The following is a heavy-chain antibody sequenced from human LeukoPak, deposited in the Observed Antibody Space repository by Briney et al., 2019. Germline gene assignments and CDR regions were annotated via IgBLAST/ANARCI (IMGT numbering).Heavy chain of an antibody. CDR1: GFNFSTYS. CDR3: ASWRSGFDP. V-gene: IGHV3-48*02. D-gene: IGHD3-3*01. CDR2: ISSGGKSI. Sequence: GGSLRLSCGASGFNFSTYSMNWVRQAPGKGLEWVSYISSGGKSIAYADSVKGRFTTSRDNAKNLLYLQLNSLRDEDTAVYYCASWRSGFDPWGQGTLVTVSS. J-gene: IGHJ5*02.